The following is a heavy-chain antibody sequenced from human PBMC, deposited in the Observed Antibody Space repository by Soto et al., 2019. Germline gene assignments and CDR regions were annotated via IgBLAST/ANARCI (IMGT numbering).Heavy chain of an antibody. Sequence: SATLSLTCCVTGGSISSKSYSWGWIRQPPGKGLEWIGTFYYSENTYYNPSLKSRVTISVDTSKNQFSLKLSSVTAADTAVYYCAKLAGYCSGNSCHGDYAMDVWGQGTTVT. V-gene: IGHV4-39*01. CDR3: AKLAGYCSGNSCHGDYAMDV. CDR1: GGSISSKSYS. CDR2: FYYSENT. D-gene: IGHD2-15*01. J-gene: IGHJ6*02.